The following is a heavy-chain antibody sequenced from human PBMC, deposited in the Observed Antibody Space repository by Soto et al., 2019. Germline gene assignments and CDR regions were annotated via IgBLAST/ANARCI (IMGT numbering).Heavy chain of an antibody. V-gene: IGHV4-59*01. CDR1: GGSSSSYD. CDR3: ARVVIGYSSSPSYFDY. D-gene: IGHD6-6*01. J-gene: IGHJ4*02. Sequence: SETLCLSWSVVGGSSSSYDWSLILQPPGKGLEWIGYIYYSGSTNYNPSLKSRVTISVDTSKNQFSLKLSSVTAADTAVYYCARVVIGYSSSPSYFDYWGQGTLVTVSS. CDR2: IYYSGST.